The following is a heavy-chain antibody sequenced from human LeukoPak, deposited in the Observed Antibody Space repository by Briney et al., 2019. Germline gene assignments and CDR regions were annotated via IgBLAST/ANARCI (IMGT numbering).Heavy chain of an antibody. CDR2: IRSKANSYAT. D-gene: IGHD3-22*01. CDR3: TRPHTYYYDSSGGDY. CDR1: GFTFSGSA. V-gene: IGHV3-73*01. J-gene: IGHJ4*02. Sequence: GGSLRLSCAASGFTFSGSAVHWVRQASGKGLEWVGRIRSKANSYATAYAASVKGRFTISRDDSKNTAYLQMNSLKTEDTAVYYCTRPHTYYYDSSGGDYWGQGTLVTVSS.